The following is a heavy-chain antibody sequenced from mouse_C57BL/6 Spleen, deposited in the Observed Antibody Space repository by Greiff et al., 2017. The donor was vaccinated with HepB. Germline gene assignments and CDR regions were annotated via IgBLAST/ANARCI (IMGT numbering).Heavy chain of an antibody. D-gene: IGHD2-3*01. Sequence: VQLQQSGAELVKPGASVKLSCKASGYTFTSYWMHWVKQRPGQGLEWIGMIHPNSGSTNYNEKFKSKATLTVDKSSSTAYMQLSSLTSEDSAVYYCARSDGYYAAYWGQGTLVTVSA. J-gene: IGHJ3*01. V-gene: IGHV1-64*01. CDR3: ARSDGYYAAY. CDR1: GYTFTSYW. CDR2: IHPNSGST.